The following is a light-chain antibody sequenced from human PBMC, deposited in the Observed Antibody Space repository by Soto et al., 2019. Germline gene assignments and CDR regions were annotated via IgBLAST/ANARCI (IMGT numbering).Light chain of an antibody. J-gene: IGKJ1*01. CDR3: QHYNSYPWT. V-gene: IGKV1-5*03. Sequence: DIQMTQSPSTLSASVGDRVTITCRASQSISSWLAWYQQKPGKAPKLPIYKASSLESGVPSRFSGSGSGSEFTLTFSSLQPDDFATYYCQHYNSYPWTFGQGTKVEIK. CDR1: QSISSW. CDR2: KAS.